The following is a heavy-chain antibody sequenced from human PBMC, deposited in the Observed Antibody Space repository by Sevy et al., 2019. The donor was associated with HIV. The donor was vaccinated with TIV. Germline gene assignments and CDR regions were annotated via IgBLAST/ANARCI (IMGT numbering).Heavy chain of an antibody. CDR2: IYTSGST. V-gene: IGHV4-4*07. D-gene: IGHD3-10*01. CDR3: ARSGEKRITMVLGVICAFDI. J-gene: IGHJ3*02. CDR1: GGSISSYY. Sequence: SETLSLTCTVSGGSISSYYWSWIRQPAGKGLEWIGRIYTSGSTNYNPSLKSRVTMSVDTSKNQFSLKLSSVTAADTAVYYCARSGEKRITMVLGVICAFDIWGQGTMVTVSS.